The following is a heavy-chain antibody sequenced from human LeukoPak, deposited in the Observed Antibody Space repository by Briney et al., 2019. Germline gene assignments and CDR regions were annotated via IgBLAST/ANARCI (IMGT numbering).Heavy chain of an antibody. Sequence: SVKVSCKASGGTFSSYAISWVRQAPGQGLEWMGGIIPIFGTANYARKFQGRVTITTDESTSTAYMELSSLRSEDTAVYYCAREENDILTGYYHAWGQGTLVTVSS. CDR1: GGTFSSYA. J-gene: IGHJ4*02. CDR2: IIPIFGTA. CDR3: AREENDILTGYYHA. V-gene: IGHV1-69*05. D-gene: IGHD3-9*01.